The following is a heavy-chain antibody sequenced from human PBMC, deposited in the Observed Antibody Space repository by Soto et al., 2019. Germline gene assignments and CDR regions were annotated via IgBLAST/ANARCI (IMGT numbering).Heavy chain of an antibody. J-gene: IGHJ4*02. CDR1: GFTFSSYA. V-gene: IGHV3-30-3*01. Sequence: QVQLVESGGGGVQPGRSLRLSCAASGFTFSSYAMHWVRQAPGKGLEWVAVISYDGSNKYYADSVKGRFTISRDNSKNTLYLQMNSRRAEDTAVYYCARDGTSGSQSDYWGQGTLVTVSS. CDR3: ARDGTSGSQSDY. D-gene: IGHD1-26*01. CDR2: ISYDGSNK.